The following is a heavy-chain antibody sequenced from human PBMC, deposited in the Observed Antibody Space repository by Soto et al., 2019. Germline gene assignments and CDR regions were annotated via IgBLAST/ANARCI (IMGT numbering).Heavy chain of an antibody. J-gene: IGHJ4*02. CDR1: GFAFNTYW. D-gene: IGHD5-12*01. Sequence: EVQLVESGGDLVQPGGSLRLSCAASGFAFNTYWIHWVRQAPGKGLEWVSQIDGGGSDIHYADSVKGRFTISRDNAKNTVFLQMNSLRAEDAAVYYCARDLYRGPDSWGQGTLVTVSS. CDR3: ARDLYRGPDS. CDR2: IDGGGSDI. V-gene: IGHV3-74*01.